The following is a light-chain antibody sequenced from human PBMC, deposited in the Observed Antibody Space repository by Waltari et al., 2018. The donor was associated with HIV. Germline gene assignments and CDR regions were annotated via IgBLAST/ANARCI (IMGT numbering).Light chain of an antibody. CDR2: LGS. CDR1: LSLLHTTGKNW. CDR3: MQSLQIPLT. Sequence: IVMPQSPLSLSVTPGEPASISCKSHLSLLHTTGKNWLQWFLQKPGQSPQLLIYLGSSRASGVADRFSGSGSGTDFTLRISKVEAEDVGVYFCMQSLQIPLTFGGGTKLEI. J-gene: IGKJ4*01. V-gene: IGKV2-28*01.